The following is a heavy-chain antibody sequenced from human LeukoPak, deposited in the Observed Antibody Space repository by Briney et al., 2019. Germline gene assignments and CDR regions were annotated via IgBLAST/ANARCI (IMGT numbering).Heavy chain of an antibody. CDR3: ARNLAAANAFDI. CDR1: GYTFTSYV. CDR2: MNPNSGNT. Sequence: ASVKVSCKASGYTFTSYVINWVRQATGQGLEWMGWMNPNSGNTGYAQKFQGRVTMTRNTSISTAYMELSSLRSEDTAVYYCARNLAAANAFDIWGQGTMVTVSS. J-gene: IGHJ3*02. D-gene: IGHD6-13*01. V-gene: IGHV1-8*01.